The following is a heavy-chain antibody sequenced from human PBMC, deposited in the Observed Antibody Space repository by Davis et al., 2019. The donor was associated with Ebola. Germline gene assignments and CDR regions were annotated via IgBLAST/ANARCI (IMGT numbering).Heavy chain of an antibody. V-gene: IGHV1-8*02. CDR1: GYTFTGYY. CDR3: ARRVGARSGFDS. D-gene: IGHD1-26*01. CDR2: MNPNSGNT. Sequence: ASVKVSCKASGYTFTGYYMHWVRQATGQGLEWMGWMNPNSGNTGYAQKFQDRVTMTRNISIGTAYMELNSLRSEDTAVYFCARRVGARSGFDSWGLGTLVTVSS. J-gene: IGHJ4*02.